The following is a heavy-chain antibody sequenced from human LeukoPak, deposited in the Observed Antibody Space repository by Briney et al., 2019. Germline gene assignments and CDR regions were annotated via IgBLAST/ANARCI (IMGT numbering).Heavy chain of an antibody. CDR2: IRQDGSQK. CDR1: GFTFSSHW. CDR3: TTEGYTYGYHSFDS. J-gene: IGHJ4*02. V-gene: IGHV3-7*03. D-gene: IGHD5-18*01. Sequence: GGALRLSRAASGFTFSSHWMSGVRQAPGKGLEWVATIRQDGSQKYYVDSVKGRFTISRDNAKNSLYLQMNSLRAEDTAVYSCTTEGYTYGYHSFDSWGQGTLVTVSS.